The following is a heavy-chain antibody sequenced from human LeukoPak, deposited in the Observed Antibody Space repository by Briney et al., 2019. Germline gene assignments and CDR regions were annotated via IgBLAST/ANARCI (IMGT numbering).Heavy chain of an antibody. Sequence: SGGSLRLSCVASGFTFSTYGMHWVRQAPGEGLEWVAVIWYDGTKKYYADSVKGRFTISRDNSKNTLYLQMNSLRAEDTAIYFCGRKDESGSYYPMAYDSWGQGTLVTVSS. D-gene: IGHD3-10*01. J-gene: IGHJ4*02. CDR2: IWYDGTKK. V-gene: IGHV3-33*01. CDR3: GRKDESGSYYPMAYDS. CDR1: GFTFSTYG.